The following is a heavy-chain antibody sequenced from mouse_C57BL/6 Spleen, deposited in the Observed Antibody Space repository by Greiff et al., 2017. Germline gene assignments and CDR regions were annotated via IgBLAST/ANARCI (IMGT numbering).Heavy chain of an antibody. V-gene: IGHV1-62-2*01. CDR2: FYPGSGSI. CDR1: GYTFTEYT. CDR3: ARHGGGPLYYDYGGAWFAD. J-gene: IGHJ3*01. Sequence: LQQSGAELVKPGASVKLSCKASGYTFTEYTIHWVTQRSGQGLEWIGWFYPGSGSIKYNEKFKDKATLTADKSSSTVYMELSRLTSEDSAVYFCARHGGGPLYYDYGGAWFADWGQGTLVTVSA. D-gene: IGHD2-4*01.